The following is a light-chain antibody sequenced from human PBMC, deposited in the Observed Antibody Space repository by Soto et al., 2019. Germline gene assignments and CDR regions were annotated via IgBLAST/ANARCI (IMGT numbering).Light chain of an antibody. Sequence: DLQMTQSPSSLSASVGDRVTITCRASQRISRYLNWYQQQPGKAPKLLIYAASTLQSGVPSRFSGNESGTDFTLTISSLQPEDFATYFCQQSYSLPLTFGPGTKV. CDR3: QQSYSLPLT. V-gene: IGKV1-39*01. CDR2: AAS. J-gene: IGKJ3*01. CDR1: QRISRY.